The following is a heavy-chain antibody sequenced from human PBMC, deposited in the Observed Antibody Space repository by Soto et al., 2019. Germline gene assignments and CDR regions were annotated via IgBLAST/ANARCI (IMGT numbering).Heavy chain of an antibody. Sequence: GGSLRLSCAASGFTFSSYSMNWVRQAPGKGLEWVSSISSSSSYIYYADSVKGRFTISRDNAKNSLYLQMNSLRAEDTAVYYCARDRLVAATLDYWGQGTLVTVSS. D-gene: IGHD6-19*01. V-gene: IGHV3-21*01. CDR2: ISSSSSYI. J-gene: IGHJ4*02. CDR3: ARDRLVAATLDY. CDR1: GFTFSSYS.